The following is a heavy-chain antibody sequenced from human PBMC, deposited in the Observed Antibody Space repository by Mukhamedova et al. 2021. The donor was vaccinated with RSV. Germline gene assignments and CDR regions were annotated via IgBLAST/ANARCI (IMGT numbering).Heavy chain of an antibody. Sequence: EWIGEINHSGSTNYNPSLKGRVTISVDTSKNQFSLKLSSVTAADTAVYYCARGDFWSGYYKGGYFQHWGQGTLVTVSS. J-gene: IGHJ1*01. D-gene: IGHD3-3*01. CDR2: INHSGST. CDR3: ARGDFWSGYYKGGYFQH. V-gene: IGHV4-34*01.